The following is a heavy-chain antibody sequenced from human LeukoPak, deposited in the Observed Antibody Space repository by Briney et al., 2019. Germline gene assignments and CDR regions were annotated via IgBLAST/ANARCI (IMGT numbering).Heavy chain of an antibody. D-gene: IGHD3-10*01. V-gene: IGHV4-39*01. CDR1: GGSISSSTYY. Sequence: SETLSLTCTVSGGSISSSTYYWGWIRQPPGKGLEWIGNIYSSGSTYYNPSLKSRVTISVDTSKNQFFLKLTSVTAADTAVYYCASIYFYGSGSYCFDYWGQGTLVTVSS. CDR3: ASIYFYGSGSYCFDY. J-gene: IGHJ4*02. CDR2: IYSSGST.